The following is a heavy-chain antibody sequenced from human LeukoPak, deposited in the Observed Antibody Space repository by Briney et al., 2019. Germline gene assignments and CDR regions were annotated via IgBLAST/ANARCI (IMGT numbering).Heavy chain of an antibody. Sequence: ASVKVSCKASGYTFTSYDINWVRQATGQGLEWMGWMNPNSGNTGYAQKFQGRVTMTRNTSISTAYMELSSLRSEDTAVYYCARVLRYFDWLSRSYWYFDLWGRGTLVTVSS. CDR1: GYTFTSYD. D-gene: IGHD3-9*01. V-gene: IGHV1-8*01. CDR2: MNPNSGNT. CDR3: ARVLRYFDWLSRSYWYFDL. J-gene: IGHJ2*01.